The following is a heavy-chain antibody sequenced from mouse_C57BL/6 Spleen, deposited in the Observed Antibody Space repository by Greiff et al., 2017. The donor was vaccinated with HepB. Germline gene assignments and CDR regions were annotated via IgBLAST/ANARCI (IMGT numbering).Heavy chain of an antibody. CDR2: ISSGSSTI. Sequence: DVHLVESGGGLVKPGGSLKLSCAASGFTFSDYGMHWVRQAPEKGLEWVAYISSGSSTIYYADTVKGRFTISRDNAKNTLFLQMTSLRSEDTAMYYCASDYGPWFAYWGQGTLVTVSA. V-gene: IGHV5-17*01. CDR1: GFTFSDYG. J-gene: IGHJ3*01. CDR3: ASDYGPWFAY. D-gene: IGHD1-1*02.